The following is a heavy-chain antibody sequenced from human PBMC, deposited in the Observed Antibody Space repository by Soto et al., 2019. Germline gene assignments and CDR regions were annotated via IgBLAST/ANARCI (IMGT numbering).Heavy chain of an antibody. CDR3: AKDMGNNRRYYDSSGYGAFDI. V-gene: IGHV3-23*01. CDR1: GFTFSSYA. CDR2: ISGSGGST. Sequence: PGGSLRLSCAASGFTFSSYAMSWVRQAPGKGLEWVSAISGSGGSTYYADSVKGRFTISRDNSKNTLYLQMNSLRAEDTAVYYCAKDMGNNRRYYDSSGYGAFDIWGQGTMVTVSS. J-gene: IGHJ3*02. D-gene: IGHD3-22*01.